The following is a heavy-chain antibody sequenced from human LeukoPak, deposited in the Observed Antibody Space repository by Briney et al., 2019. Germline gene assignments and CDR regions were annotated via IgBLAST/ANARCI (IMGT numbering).Heavy chain of an antibody. Sequence: ASVKVSCKASGGTFSSYAISWVRQAPGQGLEWMGRIIPILGIANYAQKLQGRVTMTTDTSTSTAYMELRSLRSDDTAVYYCARGLSTALDYWGQGTLVTVSS. CDR3: ARGLSTALDY. CDR2: IIPILGIA. CDR1: GGTFSSYA. J-gene: IGHJ4*02. D-gene: IGHD1-14*01. V-gene: IGHV1-69*04.